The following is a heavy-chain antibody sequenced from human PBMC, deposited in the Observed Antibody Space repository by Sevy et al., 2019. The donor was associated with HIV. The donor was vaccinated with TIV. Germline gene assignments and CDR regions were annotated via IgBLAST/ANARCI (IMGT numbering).Heavy chain of an antibody. J-gene: IGHJ6*02. V-gene: IGHV3-21*01. CDR2: ISSSSSYI. Sequence: GSLRLSCAASGFTFSSYSMNWVRQAPGKGLEWVSSISSSSSYIYYADSVKGRFTISRDNAKNSLYLQMNSLRAEDTAVYYCARDRITMVQGVITDYYYYGMDVWGQGTTVTVSS. CDR1: GFTFSSYS. CDR3: ARDRITMVQGVITDYYYYGMDV. D-gene: IGHD3-10*01.